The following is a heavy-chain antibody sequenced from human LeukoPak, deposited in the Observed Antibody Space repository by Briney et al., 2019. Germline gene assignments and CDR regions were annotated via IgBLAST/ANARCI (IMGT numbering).Heavy chain of an antibody. V-gene: IGHV4-34*01. CDR2: INHSGST. CDR1: GGSFSGYC. CDR3: ARGRYFDL. J-gene: IGHJ2*01. Sequence: SETLSLTCAVYGGSFSGYCWSWIRQPPGKGLEWIGEINHSGSTNYNPSLKSRVTISVDTSKNQFSLKLSSVTAADTAVYYCARGRYFDLWGRGTLVTVSS.